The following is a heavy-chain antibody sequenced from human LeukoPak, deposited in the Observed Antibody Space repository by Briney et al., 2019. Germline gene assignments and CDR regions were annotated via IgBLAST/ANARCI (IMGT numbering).Heavy chain of an antibody. J-gene: IGHJ4*02. CDR3: VRVDPVGATTDY. V-gene: IGHV4-61*08. Sequence: PSETLSLTCTVSGGSVSSGAYYWSWIRQPPGKGLEWIGYIYYSGSTNYNPSLKSRVTISIDTSKNQFSLKLSSVTAADTAVYYCVRVDPVGATTDYWGQGTLVTVSS. D-gene: IGHD1-26*01. CDR1: GGSVSSGAYY. CDR2: IYYSGST.